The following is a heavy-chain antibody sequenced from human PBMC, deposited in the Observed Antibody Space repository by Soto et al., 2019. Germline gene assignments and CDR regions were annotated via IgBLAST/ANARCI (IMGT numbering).Heavy chain of an antibody. D-gene: IGHD4-17*01. V-gene: IGHV4-31*03. CDR2: ISYSGNT. J-gene: IGHJ4*02. CDR1: GASISSGGYY. Sequence: SETLSLTCTVSGASISSGGYYWTWIRQLPGKVLEWIGYISYSGNTSYNPSLKGRVTISVDTSKNQFSLTLSSVTAADTAVYYCARDIYGAIDSWGQGTQVTVSS. CDR3: ARDIYGAIDS.